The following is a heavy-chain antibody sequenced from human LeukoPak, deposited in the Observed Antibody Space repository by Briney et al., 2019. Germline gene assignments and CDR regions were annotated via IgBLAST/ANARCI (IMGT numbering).Heavy chain of an antibody. J-gene: IGHJ4*02. V-gene: IGHV3-7*01. CDR3: ARDSYNWNYEY. Sequence: GGSLRLSCAASGFTFSSYWMSWVRQAPGKGLEWVANIKKDASEKHYVDSVRGRFTISRDNAKNSLYVQMNSLRAEDTAVYYCARDSYNWNYEYWGQGTLVTVSS. CDR1: GFTFSSYW. CDR2: IKKDASEK. D-gene: IGHD1-7*01.